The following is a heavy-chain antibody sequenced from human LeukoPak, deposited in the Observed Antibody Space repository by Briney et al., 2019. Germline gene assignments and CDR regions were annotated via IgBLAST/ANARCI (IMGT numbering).Heavy chain of an antibody. CDR3: ARDLAPYYDILTGPNPDY. V-gene: IGHV3-48*04. J-gene: IGHJ4*02. CDR2: ISSSSSTI. D-gene: IGHD3-9*01. Sequence: PGGSLRLSCAASGFTFSSYSMNWVRQAPGKGLEWVSYISSSSSTIYYADSVKGRFTISRDNAKNSLYLQMNSLRAEDTAVYYCARDLAPYYDILTGPNPDYWGQGTLVTVSP. CDR1: GFTFSSYS.